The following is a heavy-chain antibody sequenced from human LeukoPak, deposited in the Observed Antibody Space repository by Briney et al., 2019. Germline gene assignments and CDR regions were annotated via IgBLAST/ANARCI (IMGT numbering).Heavy chain of an antibody. J-gene: IGHJ6*02. D-gene: IGHD6-13*01. V-gene: IGHV3-20*01. CDR3: ARRYSRCYYGMDV. CDR2: INWNGGST. Sequence: PGRSLRLPCAASGFTFDDYAMHWVRQAPGKGLEWVSGINWNGGSTGYADSVKGRFTISRDNAKNSLYLQMNSLRAEDTALYHCARRYSRCYYGMDVWGQGTTVTVSS. CDR1: GFTFDDYA.